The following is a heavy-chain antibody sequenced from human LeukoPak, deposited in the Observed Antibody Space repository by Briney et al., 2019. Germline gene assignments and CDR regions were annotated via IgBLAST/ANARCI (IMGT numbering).Heavy chain of an antibody. V-gene: IGHV1-69*01. Sequence: SVKVSCKASGGTFSSYAISWVRQAPGQGLEWMGGIIPIFGTANYAQKFQGRVTITADESTSTAYMELSSLRSEDTAVYYCARDHNIVAPFDYWGQGTLVTVSS. J-gene: IGHJ4*02. D-gene: IGHD5-12*01. CDR3: ARDHNIVAPFDY. CDR2: IIPIFGTA. CDR1: GGTFSSYA.